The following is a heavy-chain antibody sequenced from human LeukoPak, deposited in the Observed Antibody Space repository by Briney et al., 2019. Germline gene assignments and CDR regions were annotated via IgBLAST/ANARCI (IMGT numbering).Heavy chain of an antibody. J-gene: IGHJ6*03. V-gene: IGHV3-64*02. CDR1: GFTFSDYT. Sequence: QSGGSLRLSCSASGFTFSDYTIHWVRQAPGKRLQSFSAITSNGAYTHYADSVKGRFTISRDNSRNAVFLQMGGLRIEDMAVYYCARVKMGATVSDYYYYMDVWGKGATVTVSS. D-gene: IGHD1-26*01. CDR3: ARVKMGATVSDYYYYMDV. CDR2: ITSNGAYT.